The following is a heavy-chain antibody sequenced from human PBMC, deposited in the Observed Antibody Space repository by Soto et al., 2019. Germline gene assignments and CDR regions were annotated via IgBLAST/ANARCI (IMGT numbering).Heavy chain of an antibody. Sequence: PGGSLRLSCAASGFTFSSYAMSWVRQAPWKGLEWVSVLTNTGGSAYYAASVKGRFSISRDNSKNSLYLQMNSLRAEDTAVYYCARDTDYYDSSGYGDFDYRGQGTLVTVSS. J-gene: IGHJ4*02. D-gene: IGHD3-22*01. CDR3: ARDTDYYDSSGYGDFDY. CDR1: GFTFSSYA. V-gene: IGHV3-23*01. CDR2: LTNTGGSA.